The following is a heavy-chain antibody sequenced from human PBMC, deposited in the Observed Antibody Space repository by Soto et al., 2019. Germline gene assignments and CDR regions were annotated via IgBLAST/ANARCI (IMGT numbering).Heavy chain of an antibody. CDR2: IKEDGSQR. V-gene: IGHV3-7*01. D-gene: IGHD2-15*01. J-gene: IGHJ5*02. CDR1: GFIFSNYW. CDR3: ARVPTDSTTLNWFDP. Sequence: EVQLVESGGALVQPGGSLRISCAASGFIFSNYWMSWLRQAPGKGLEWVANIKEDGSQRKYVDSVKGRFTISRDNAKNSLFLQMNSLRGEDTAIYSCARVPTDSTTLNWFDPWGQGTLVTVSS.